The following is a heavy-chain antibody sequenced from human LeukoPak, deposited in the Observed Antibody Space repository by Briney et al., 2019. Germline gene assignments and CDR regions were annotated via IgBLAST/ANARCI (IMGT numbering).Heavy chain of an antibody. CDR3: ARGRNNWFDP. CDR2: ISSSSSYI. J-gene: IGHJ5*02. CDR1: GFTFSSYS. Sequence: GGSLRLSCAASGFTFSSYSMNWVRQAPGKGLEWVSSISSSSSYIYYADSVKGRFTISRDNARNSLYLQMNSLRAEDTAVYYCARGRNNWFDPWGQGTLVTVSS. V-gene: IGHV3-21*01.